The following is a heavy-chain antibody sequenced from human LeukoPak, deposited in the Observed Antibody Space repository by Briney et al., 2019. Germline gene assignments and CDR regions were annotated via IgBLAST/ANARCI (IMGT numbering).Heavy chain of an antibody. V-gene: IGHV3-7*01. J-gene: IGHJ4*02. CDR3: AREPTYTSSWYTSCDY. D-gene: IGHD6-13*01. Sequence: GGSLRLSCAASGFTFSSYWMSWVRQAPGKGLEWVANIKQDGSEKYYVDPVKGRFTISRDNAKNSLYLQMNSLRAEDTAVYYCAREPTYTSSWYTSCDYWGQGTLVTVSS. CDR1: GFTFSSYW. CDR2: IKQDGSEK.